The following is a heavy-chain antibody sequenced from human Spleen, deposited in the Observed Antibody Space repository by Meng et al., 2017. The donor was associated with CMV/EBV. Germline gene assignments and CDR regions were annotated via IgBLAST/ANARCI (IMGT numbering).Heavy chain of an antibody. CDR1: GFTVSSNY. D-gene: IGHD3-9*01. Sequence: GESLKISCAASGFTVSSNYMSWVRQAPGKGLEWVSVIYSGGSTYYADSVKGRFTISRDNSKNTLYLQMNSLRAEDTAVYYCAKEYFGADYWGQGTLVTVSS. CDR3: AKEYFGADY. V-gene: IGHV3-53*05. CDR2: IYSGGST. J-gene: IGHJ4*02.